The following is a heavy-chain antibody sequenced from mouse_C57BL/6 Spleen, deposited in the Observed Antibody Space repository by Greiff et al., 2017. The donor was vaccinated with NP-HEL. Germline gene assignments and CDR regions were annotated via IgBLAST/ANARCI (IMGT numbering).Heavy chain of an antibody. J-gene: IGHJ2*01. Sequence: QVQLQQSGAELVRPGTSVKVSCKASGYAFTNYLIEWVKQRPGQGLEWIGVINPGSGGTNYNEKFKGKATLTADKSSSTAYMQLSSLTSEDSAVYFCARWGSNYGDYWGQGTTLTVSS. CDR1: GYAFTNYL. D-gene: IGHD2-5*01. CDR3: ARWGSNYGDY. V-gene: IGHV1-54*01. CDR2: INPGSGGT.